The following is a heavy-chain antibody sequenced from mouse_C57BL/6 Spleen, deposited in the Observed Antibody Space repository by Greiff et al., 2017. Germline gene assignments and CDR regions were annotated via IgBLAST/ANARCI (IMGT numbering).Heavy chain of an antibody. Sequence: VQLQQSGPELVKPGASVKISCKASGYTFTDYYMNWVKQSHGKSLEWIGDINPNNGGTSYNQKFKGKATLTVDKSSSTAYMELRSLTSEDSAVYYCALCALDYWGQGTSVTVSA. CDR3: ALCALDY. D-gene: IGHD6-2*01. CDR2: INPNNGGT. CDR1: GYTFTDYY. J-gene: IGHJ4*01. V-gene: IGHV1-26*01.